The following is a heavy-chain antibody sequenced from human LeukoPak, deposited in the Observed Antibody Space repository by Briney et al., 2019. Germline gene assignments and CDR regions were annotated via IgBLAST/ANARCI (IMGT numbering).Heavy chain of an antibody. J-gene: IGHJ4*02. CDR3: AKGGLSSYYYDSSGYYPDN. CDR2: ISYDGSNK. Sequence: PGGSLRLSCAASGFTFSSYGMHWVRQAPGKGLEWEAVISYDGSNKYYADSVKGRFTISRDTSKNTLYLQMNSLRAEDTAVYYCAKGGLSSYYYDSSGYYPDNWGQGTLVTVSS. CDR1: GFTFSSYG. V-gene: IGHV3-30*18. D-gene: IGHD3-22*01.